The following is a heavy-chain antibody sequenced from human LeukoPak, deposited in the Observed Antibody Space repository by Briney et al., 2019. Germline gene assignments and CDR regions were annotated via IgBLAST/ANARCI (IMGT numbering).Heavy chain of an antibody. V-gene: IGHV3-33*01. D-gene: IGHD4-11*01. J-gene: IGHJ1*01. CDR3: XXXXQRGFDYSNSLQN. CDR2: IWSDGSDK. CDR1: GFTFSHYG. Sequence: GGSLRLSCAASGFTFSHYGMHWVRQTPGAGLEWVAVIWSDGSDKYYAKSVKGRFTISRDNSKNSLFLQMNSLRAEDTAVYYCXXXXQRGFDYSNSLQNWGQGILVTVSS.